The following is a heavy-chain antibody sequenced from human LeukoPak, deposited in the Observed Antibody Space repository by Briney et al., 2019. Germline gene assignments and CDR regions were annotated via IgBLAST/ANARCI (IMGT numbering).Heavy chain of an antibody. CDR2: IYYNGST. CDR1: GGSTRSNKYY. CDR3: ASLAGTGGY. V-gene: IGHV4-39*01. J-gene: IGHJ4*02. D-gene: IGHD1-14*01. Sequence: PSETLSLTCTVSGGSTRSNKYYWGWIRPPPGEGLEWIGSIYYNGSTYCNPSLKSRVTISADTSKNQFSLKLTSVTAADTAVYYCASLAGTGGYWGQGTLVTVSS.